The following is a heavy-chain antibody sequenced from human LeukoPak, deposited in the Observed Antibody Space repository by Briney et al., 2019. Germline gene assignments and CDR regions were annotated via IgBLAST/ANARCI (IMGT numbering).Heavy chain of an antibody. CDR1: GFTFSSYS. D-gene: IGHD6-13*01. CDR3: ARDGREFTIAAPADY. CDR2: ISSSSSYI. Sequence: PGGSLRLSCAASGFTFSSYSMNWVRQAPGKGLEWVSSISSSSSYIYYADSVKGRFTISRDNAKNSLYLQMNSLRAEDTAVYYCARDGREFTIAAPADYWGQGTLVTVSS. J-gene: IGHJ4*02. V-gene: IGHV3-21*01.